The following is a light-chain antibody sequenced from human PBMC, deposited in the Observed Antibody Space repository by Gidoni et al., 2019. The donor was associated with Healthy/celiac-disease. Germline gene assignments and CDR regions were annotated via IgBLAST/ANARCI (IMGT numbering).Light chain of an antibody. CDR1: SSDVGGYNY. CDR2: EVS. CDR3: SSYTSSSTYV. J-gene: IGLJ1*01. V-gene: IGLV2-14*01. Sequence: QSALTQPASLSGSPGQSITISCHGTSSDVGGYNYVSWYQQHPGKAPKLMIYEVSNRPSGVSNRFSGSKSGNTASLTISGLQAEDEADYYCSSYTSSSTYVFGTGTKVTVL.